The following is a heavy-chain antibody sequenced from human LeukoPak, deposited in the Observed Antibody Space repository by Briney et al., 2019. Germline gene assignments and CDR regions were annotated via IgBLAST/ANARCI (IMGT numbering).Heavy chain of an antibody. CDR2: IKQDGSET. J-gene: IGHJ4*02. CDR3: ARGGGWDQLLCHY. Sequence: GGSLRLSCAGSGFTLNRYWTSWVRQAPGKGLEWLATIKQDGSETHYLDSVKGRLSISRDNDKNSLYLQINSLRAEDTAVYYCARGGGWDQLLCHYWGQGTLVTVSS. D-gene: IGHD2-2*01. V-gene: IGHV3-7*01. CDR1: GFTLNRYW.